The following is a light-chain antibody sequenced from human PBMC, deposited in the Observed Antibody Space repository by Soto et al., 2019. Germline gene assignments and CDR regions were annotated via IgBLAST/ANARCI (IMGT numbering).Light chain of an antibody. J-gene: IGLJ2*01. CDR1: SSDVGGYNF. Sequence: QSALTQPRSVSGSPGQSVTISCTGTSSDVGGYNFVSWYQQHPDKAPKLMIYDVTNRPSGVPDRFSGSKSGNTASLTISGLQAEDEADYYCCSYAGSYPLIFGGGTKVTVL. V-gene: IGLV2-11*01. CDR3: CSYAGSYPLI. CDR2: DVT.